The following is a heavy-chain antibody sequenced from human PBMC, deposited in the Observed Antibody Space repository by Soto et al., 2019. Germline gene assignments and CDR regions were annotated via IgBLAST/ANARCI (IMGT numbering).Heavy chain of an antibody. Sequence: AAVKVSCKASGYTFTGYYIYWVRQAPGQGLEWMGGINSNTGDAKYAQKVQGWVTMTRQTSINTAYMELRRLTSNDTSGYYGGRPRGGAEYLQFWGPGTLVTVS. D-gene: IGHD3-16*01. J-gene: IGHJ1*01. V-gene: IGHV1-2*04. CDR1: GYTFTGYY. CDR2: INSNTGDA. CDR3: GRPRGGAEYLQF.